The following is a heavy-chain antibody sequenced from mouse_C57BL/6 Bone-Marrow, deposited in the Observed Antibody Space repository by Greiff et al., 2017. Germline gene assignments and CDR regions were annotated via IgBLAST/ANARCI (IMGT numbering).Heavy chain of an antibody. V-gene: IGHV5-9*01. CDR3: ARGRWSRGY. J-gene: IGHJ2*01. Sequence: DVMLVESGGGLVKPGGSLKLSCAASGFTFSSYTMSWVRQTPEKRLEWVATISGGGGHTYYPDSVKGRFTISRDNAKNPLYLQMSSLRSEDTALYDCARGRWSRGYWGQGTTLTVSS. D-gene: IGHD1-1*02. CDR1: GFTFSSYT. CDR2: ISGGGGHT.